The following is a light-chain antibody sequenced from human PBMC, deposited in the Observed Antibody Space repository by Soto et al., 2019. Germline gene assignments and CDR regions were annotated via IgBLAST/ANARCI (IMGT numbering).Light chain of an antibody. CDR2: KAS. J-gene: IGKJ1*01. V-gene: IGKV1-5*03. CDR3: QQYNSYRT. CDR1: QSISSW. Sequence: GDRVTITCRASQSISSWLAWYQQKPGKAPKLLIYKASTLESGVPSRFSGSGSGTEFTLTISSLQPDDFATYYCQQYNSYRTFGQGTKVDIK.